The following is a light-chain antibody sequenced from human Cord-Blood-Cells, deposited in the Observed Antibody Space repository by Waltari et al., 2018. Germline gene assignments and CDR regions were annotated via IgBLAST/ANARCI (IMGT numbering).Light chain of an antibody. CDR3: SSYAGSNNFV. V-gene: IGLV2-8*01. Sequence: QSALTQPPSASGYPGQSVSISCTRTSSDLGGYNYVSWYQQHPGKAPKLMIYEVSKRPSGGPDRFSGSKSGNTASLTVSGLQAEDEADYYCSSYAGSNNFVFGTGTKVTVL. J-gene: IGLJ1*01. CDR2: EVS. CDR1: SSDLGGYNY.